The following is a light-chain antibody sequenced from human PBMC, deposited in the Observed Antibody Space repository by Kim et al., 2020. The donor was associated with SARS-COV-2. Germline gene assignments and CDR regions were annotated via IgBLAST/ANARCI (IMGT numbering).Light chain of an antibody. Sequence: DIQMTQSPSSLSASVGDRVTITCRASQSISSYLNWYQQKPGKAPKLLIYAASSLQSGVPSRFSGSGSGTDFTLTNSSLQPEDFATYYCQQSYSTPPVTFGQGTKLEI. V-gene: IGKV1-39*01. J-gene: IGKJ2*01. CDR2: AAS. CDR3: QQSYSTPPVT. CDR1: QSISSY.